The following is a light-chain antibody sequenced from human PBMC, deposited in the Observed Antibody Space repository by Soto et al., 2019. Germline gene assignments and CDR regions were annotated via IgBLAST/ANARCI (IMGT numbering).Light chain of an antibody. CDR1: SLRSNYI. CDR2: LEGSGSY. V-gene: IGLV4-60*02. J-gene: IGLJ3*02. CDR3: ETWDSNTRV. Sequence: QSVLTQSSSASASLGSSVKLTCTLSSLRSNYIIAWHQQQPGKAPRYLMKLEGSGSYNKGSGVPDRFSGSSSGADRYLTISNLQFEDEADYYCETWDSNTRVFGGGTKLTVL.